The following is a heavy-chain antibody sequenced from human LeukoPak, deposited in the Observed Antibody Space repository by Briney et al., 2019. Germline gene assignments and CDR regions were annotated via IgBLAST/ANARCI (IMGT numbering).Heavy chain of an antibody. J-gene: IGHJ4*02. V-gene: IGHV3-23*01. CDR2: ISRSGTT. D-gene: IGHD3-16*01. Sequence: GGSLRLSCAASGFTFSSYAMSWVRQAPGEGLEWVSAISRSGTTYYADSVKGRFTISRDSSKNTLYLQMNSLRAEDTAVYYCAKIFGLGGSYYVWDYWGQGTLVTVSS. CDR3: AKIFGLGGSYYVWDY. CDR1: GFTFSSYA.